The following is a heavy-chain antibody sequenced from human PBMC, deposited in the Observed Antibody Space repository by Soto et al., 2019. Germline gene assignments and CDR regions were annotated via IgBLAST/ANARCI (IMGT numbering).Heavy chain of an antibody. J-gene: IGHJ4*02. D-gene: IGHD3-16*01. CDR2: IDIGGRDT. V-gene: IGHV3-74*03. Sequence: GGSLRLSCAASGFTFSSYWMYWVRQAPGKGLVCVSRIDIGGRDTTYADSVQGRLTISRDNARNTLYLQMNSLRAEDTAVYYCAKGGLAATTLDYWGQGTLVTVSS. CDR3: AKGGLAATTLDY. CDR1: GFTFSSYW.